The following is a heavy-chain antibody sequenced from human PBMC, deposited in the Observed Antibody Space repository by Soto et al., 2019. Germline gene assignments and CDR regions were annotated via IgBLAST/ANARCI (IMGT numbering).Heavy chain of an antibody. V-gene: IGHV1-69*01. J-gene: IGHJ6*02. CDR3: ARVLYYGLGSYSPYGMDA. D-gene: IGHD3-16*01. CDR2: VSPPFRTS. Sequence: QVQLVQSGAEVKKPGSSVKVSCKTSGVSFNNNGIGWVRQAPGHGLEWMGGVSPPFRTSNYARKFQGRFSITGDASTGTVNMELSSLTSEDTAQYYCARVLYYGLGSYSPYGMDAWCQGTTVTVSS. CDR1: GVSFNNNG.